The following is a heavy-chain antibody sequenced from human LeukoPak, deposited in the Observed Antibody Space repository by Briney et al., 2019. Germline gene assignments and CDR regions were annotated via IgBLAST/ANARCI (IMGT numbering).Heavy chain of an antibody. Sequence: PGGSLRLSCAASGFTFSGSVMHWVRQASGKGLEWVGRIRSKANNYATAYAASVKGRFTISRDDSKNTAYRQMNSLKTEDTAVYYCTVNYCSGGSCYMLWGQGTLVTVSS. D-gene: IGHD2-15*01. CDR2: IRSKANNYAT. CDR1: GFTFSGSV. J-gene: IGHJ4*02. CDR3: TVNYCSGGSCYML. V-gene: IGHV3-73*01.